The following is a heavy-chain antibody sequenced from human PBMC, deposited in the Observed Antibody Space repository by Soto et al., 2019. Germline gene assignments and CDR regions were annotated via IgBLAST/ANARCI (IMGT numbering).Heavy chain of an antibody. CDR2: IHVSSGNT. CDR1: GFTFTSSA. D-gene: IGHD3-16*01. Sequence: SVKVSCKASGFTFTSSAMQWVRQARGQRLEWMGLIHVSSGNTNYAQKFQERVTMTRDMSTSTVYMELSSLRSEDTAVYYCAREVWKTNDFDYWGQGTLVTVSS. V-gene: IGHV1-58*02. J-gene: IGHJ4*02. CDR3: AREVWKTNDFDY.